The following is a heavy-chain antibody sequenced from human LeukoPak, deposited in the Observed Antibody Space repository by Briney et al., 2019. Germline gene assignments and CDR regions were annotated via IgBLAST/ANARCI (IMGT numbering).Heavy chain of an antibody. CDR1: GGSISSYY. J-gene: IGHJ5*02. D-gene: IGHD4-17*01. CDR3: AKGGDYGSINWFDP. Sequence: SETLSLTCTVSGGSISSYYWGWIRQPPGKGLEWIGYVHYSGSTNYNPSLNSRVTISIDTSKNQFSLRLSSVTAADTAVYYCAKGGDYGSINWFDPWGQGTLVTVSS. V-gene: IGHV4-59*01. CDR2: VHYSGST.